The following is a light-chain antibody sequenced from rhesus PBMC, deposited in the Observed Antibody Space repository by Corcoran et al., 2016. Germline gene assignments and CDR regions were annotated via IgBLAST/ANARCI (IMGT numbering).Light chain of an antibody. CDR3: LRGDNTPPA. V-gene: IGKV1-18*01. J-gene: IGKJ4*01. Sequence: DIQMTQSPSSLSASVGDKVTITCRASQGISSWLAWYQQKPGKAPKLLIYAASSLQSGVPSRFSGSGSGTNYTLTISSLQTKDFATYDCLRGDNTPPAFGGGTKVEIK. CDR2: AAS. CDR1: QGISSW.